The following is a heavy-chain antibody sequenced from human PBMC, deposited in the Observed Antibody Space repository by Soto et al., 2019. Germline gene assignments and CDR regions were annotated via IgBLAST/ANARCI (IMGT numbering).Heavy chain of an antibody. CDR1: GGSISSSSYY. V-gene: IGHV4-39*01. Sequence: SETPSLTCNVSGGSISSSSYYWGWIRQPPGKGLEWIGSIYYGGSTYYNPSLKSRVSISVDTSRNQFSLKLSSVTAADTAVYFCARPLYSDTYYFDSWGHGALVTVSS. CDR3: ARPLYSDTYYFDS. D-gene: IGHD2-8*01. J-gene: IGHJ4*01. CDR2: IYYGGST.